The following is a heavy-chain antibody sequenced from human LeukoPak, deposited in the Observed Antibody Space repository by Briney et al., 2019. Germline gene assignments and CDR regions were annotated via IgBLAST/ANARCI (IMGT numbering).Heavy chain of an antibody. Sequence: SETLSLTCTVSGGSISSGRYYWSWIRQPAGKGLEWIGRIYTSGSTNYNPSLKSRVTISVDTSKNQFSLKLSSVTAADTAVYYCARDVGSYYAFDYWGQGTLVTVSS. J-gene: IGHJ4*02. CDR3: ARDVGSYYAFDY. CDR2: IYTSGST. V-gene: IGHV4-61*02. CDR1: GGSISSGRYY. D-gene: IGHD1-26*01.